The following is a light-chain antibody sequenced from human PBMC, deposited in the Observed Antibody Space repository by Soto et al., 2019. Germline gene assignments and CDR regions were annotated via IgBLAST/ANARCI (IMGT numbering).Light chain of an antibody. CDR1: SSDVGSYNL. CDR2: EGS. V-gene: IGLV2-23*03. J-gene: IGLJ2*01. CDR3: CSYAGSGTFKV. Sequence: QSVLTRAASVSGSPGQSITISCTGTSSDVGSYNLVYWYQQHPGKAPKLMIYEGSKRPSGVSNRFSGSKSGNTASLTISGPQTEDEADYYCCSYAGSGTFKVFGGGTKLTVL.